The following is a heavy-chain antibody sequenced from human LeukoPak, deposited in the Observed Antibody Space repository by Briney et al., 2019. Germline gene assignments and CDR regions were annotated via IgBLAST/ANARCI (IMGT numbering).Heavy chain of an antibody. J-gene: IGHJ3*02. CDR3: ARDGPIMITFGGVIVRSDAFDI. CDR2: INPNSGGT. V-gene: IGHV1-2*02. CDR1: GYTFTGYY. D-gene: IGHD3-16*02. Sequence: GASVNVSCKASGYTFTGYYMHWVRQAPGQGLEWMGWINPNSGGTNYAQKFQGRVTMTRDTSISAAYMELSRLRSDDTAVYYCARDGPIMITFGGVIVRSDAFDIWGQGTMVTVSS.